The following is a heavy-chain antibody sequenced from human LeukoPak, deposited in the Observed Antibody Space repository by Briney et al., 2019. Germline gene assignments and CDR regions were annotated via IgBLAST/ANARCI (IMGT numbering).Heavy chain of an antibody. V-gene: IGHV4-31*03. J-gene: IGHJ3*02. CDR2: IYYSGST. CDR1: GGSISSAGYY. CDR3: VRTAYASSWFGPFDI. D-gene: IGHD3/OR15-3a*01. Sequence: SETLSLTCTVSGGSISSAGYYWSWIRQHPGKGLEWIGYIYYSGSTYYNPSFESRVTISLDTSKNRLTLRLTFLTAADTALYFCVRTAYASSWFGPFDIWGQGTMVTVSS.